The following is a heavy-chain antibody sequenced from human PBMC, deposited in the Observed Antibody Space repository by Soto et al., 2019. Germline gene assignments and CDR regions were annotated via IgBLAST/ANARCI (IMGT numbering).Heavy chain of an antibody. Sequence: SEILSLTCTVSGGSISSYYWSWIRQPPGTGLERIGYIYHSGSSNYNSSLKSRVTISVDTSKNQFSLKLSSVTAADTAVYYCARVWGYYFDYWGQGTLVTVS. CDR2: IYHSGSS. D-gene: IGHD2-21*01. CDR3: ARVWGYYFDY. J-gene: IGHJ4*02. V-gene: IGHV4-59*01. CDR1: GGSISSYY.